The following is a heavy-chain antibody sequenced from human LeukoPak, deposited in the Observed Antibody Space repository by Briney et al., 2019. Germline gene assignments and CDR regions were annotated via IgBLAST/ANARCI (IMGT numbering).Heavy chain of an antibody. CDR3: ARGYCSSTSCYYYMDV. J-gene: IGHJ6*03. Sequence: ASVKVSCKASGYTFTSYDINWVRQAAGQGLEWMGWMNPNSGNTGYAQKFQGRVTMTRNTSISTAYMELSSLRSEDTAVYYCARGYCSSTSCYYYMDVWGKGTTVTVSS. CDR1: GYTFTSYD. V-gene: IGHV1-8*01. D-gene: IGHD2-2*01. CDR2: MNPNSGNT.